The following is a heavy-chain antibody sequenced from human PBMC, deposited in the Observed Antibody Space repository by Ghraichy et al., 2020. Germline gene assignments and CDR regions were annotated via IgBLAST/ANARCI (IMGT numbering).Heavy chain of an antibody. V-gene: IGHV4-39*01. CDR2: IYYSGST. CDR3: SRLLWTGEGGRSIFDI. D-gene: IGHD3/OR15-3a*01. CDR1: GGSISSSSYY. Sequence: SETLSLTCTVSGGSISSSSYYWGWIRQPPGKGLEWIGSIYYSGSTYYNPSLKSRVTMSVDTSKNQFSLNLSSVTAADTAVYYCSRLLWTGEGGRSIFDIWGQGTMVTVSS. J-gene: IGHJ3*02.